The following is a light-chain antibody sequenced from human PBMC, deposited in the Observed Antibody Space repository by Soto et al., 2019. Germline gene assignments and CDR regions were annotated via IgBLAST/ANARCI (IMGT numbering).Light chain of an antibody. V-gene: IGKV3-20*01. Sequence: EIGLTQPPGSPSLSPGERATLSYRPSQSVRSSYLAWYQQRPGQAPRLLIYGVSSRATGIPDRFSGSGSGTDFTLTISRLEPEDFAVYYCQQYDSSPPTLTFGGGTKVDIK. CDR1: QSVRSSY. CDR2: GVS. J-gene: IGKJ4*01. CDR3: QQYDSSPPTLT.